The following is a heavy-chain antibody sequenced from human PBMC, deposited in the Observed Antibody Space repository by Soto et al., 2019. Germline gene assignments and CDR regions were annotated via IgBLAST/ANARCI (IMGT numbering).Heavy chain of an antibody. V-gene: IGHV3-23*01. J-gene: IGHJ3*02. D-gene: IGHD1-7*01. CDR1: GFTFISYA. CDR2: ISGSGGST. CDR3: AKTSNWNYAHDAFDI. Sequence: PGGSLRLSCASSGFTFISYAMSWVRQAPGKGLEWVSAISGSGGSTYYADSVKGRFTISRDNSKNTLYLQMNSLRAEDTAVYYCAKTSNWNYAHDAFDIWGQGTMVTVSS.